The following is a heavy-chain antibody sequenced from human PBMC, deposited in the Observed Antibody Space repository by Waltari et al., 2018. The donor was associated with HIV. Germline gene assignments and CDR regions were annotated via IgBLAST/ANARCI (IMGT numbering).Heavy chain of an antibody. CDR3: SREVTSSKVMNY. V-gene: IGHV3-48*01. CDR1: GFRCNDVN. J-gene: IGHJ4*02. CDR2: ISGDTKTI. Sequence: ESGGGAVQPGKSLRLSCRSPGFRCNDVNMNWVRQAPGKGLELIAYISGDTKTIYYANSIKGRFFVSRDNDKNSLYLQMNNLSIADTAKYYCSREVTSSKVMNYWGQGTPVLVS. D-gene: IGHD2-21*02.